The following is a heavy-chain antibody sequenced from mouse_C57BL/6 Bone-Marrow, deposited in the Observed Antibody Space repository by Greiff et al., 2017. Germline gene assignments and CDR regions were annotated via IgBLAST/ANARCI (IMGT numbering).Heavy chain of an antibody. CDR1: GYSITSGYY. D-gene: IGHD3-2*02. Sequence: DVQLQESGPGLVKPSQSLSLTCSVTGYSITSGYYWNWIRQFPGNKLEWMGYISYDGSNNYNPSLKNRISITRDTSKNQFFLKLNSVTTEDTATYYCARGGAAQGTGFAYWGQGTLVTVSA. CDR3: ARGGAAQGTGFAY. J-gene: IGHJ3*01. CDR2: ISYDGSN. V-gene: IGHV3-6*01.